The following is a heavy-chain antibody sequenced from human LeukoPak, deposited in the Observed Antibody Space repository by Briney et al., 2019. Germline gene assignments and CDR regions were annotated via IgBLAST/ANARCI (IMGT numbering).Heavy chain of an antibody. CDR2: INPGGGST. J-gene: IGHJ4*02. D-gene: IGHD1-7*01. V-gene: IGHV3-23*01. Sequence: GGSLRLSCAASGFTFSSYAMSWVRQAPGKGLEWVSAINPGGGSTYYADSVKGRFTISRDNSKNTLYLQMNSLRAEDTAVYYCAKAGGNSFFDYWGQGTLVTVSS. CDR3: AKAGGNSFFDY. CDR1: GFTFSSYA.